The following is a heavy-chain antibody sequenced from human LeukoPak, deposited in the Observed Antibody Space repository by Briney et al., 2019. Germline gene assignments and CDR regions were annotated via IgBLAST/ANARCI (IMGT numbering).Heavy chain of an antibody. CDR3: ARVYYDFWSGYHDY. CDR1: GGSISSYY. Sequence: SETLSLTCTVPGGSISSYYWSWIRQPPGKGLEWIGYIYYSGSTNYNPSLKSRVTISVDTSKNQFSLKLSSVTAADTAVYYCARVYYDFWSGYHDYWGQGTLVTVSS. J-gene: IGHJ4*02. D-gene: IGHD3-3*01. V-gene: IGHV4-59*01. CDR2: IYYSGST.